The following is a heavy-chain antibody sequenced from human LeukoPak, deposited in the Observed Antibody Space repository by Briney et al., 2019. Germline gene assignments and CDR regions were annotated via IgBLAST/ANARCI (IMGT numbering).Heavy chain of an antibody. Sequence: PSETLSLTCTVSGGSISSYYWSWIRQPAGKGLEWIGRIYTSGSTNYNPSLKSRVTMSVDTSKNQFSLKVNSVTAADTAVYYCVRHSYYGDYRGVWGQGMLVTVSS. CDR3: VRHSYYGDYRGV. CDR1: GGSISSYY. V-gene: IGHV4-4*07. CDR2: IYTSGST. J-gene: IGHJ4*02. D-gene: IGHD4-17*01.